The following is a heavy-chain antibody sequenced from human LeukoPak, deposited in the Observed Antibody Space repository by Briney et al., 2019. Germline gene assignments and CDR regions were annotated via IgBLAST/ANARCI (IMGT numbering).Heavy chain of an antibody. Sequence: GGSLRLSCTASGFTFGDYAMSWVRQAPGKGLEWVGFIRSKAYGGTTEYAASVTGRFTISRDDSKSIAYLQMNSLKTEDTAVYYCTKSYYFDYWGQGTLVTVSS. CDR3: TKSYYFDY. CDR2: IRSKAYGGTT. V-gene: IGHV3-49*04. CDR1: GFTFGDYA. J-gene: IGHJ4*02.